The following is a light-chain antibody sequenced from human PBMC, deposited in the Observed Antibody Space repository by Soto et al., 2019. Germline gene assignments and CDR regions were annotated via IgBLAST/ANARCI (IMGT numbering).Light chain of an antibody. CDR3: AAWDDSLNGWV. CDR2: SND. J-gene: IGLJ3*02. CDR1: SSNIGSNT. Sequence: QAVVTQAPSASGTPGQRVTISCSGSSSNIGSNTVTWYQQVPGTAPKLLIYSNDQRPSGVPDRFSGSKSGTSASLAIAGLQSEDEADYYCAAWDDSLNGWVFGGGTKVTVL. V-gene: IGLV1-44*01.